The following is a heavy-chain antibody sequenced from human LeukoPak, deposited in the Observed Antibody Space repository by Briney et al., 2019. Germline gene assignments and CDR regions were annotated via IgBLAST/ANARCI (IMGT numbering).Heavy chain of an antibody. CDR3: ARQYYDILTGYYSDY. D-gene: IGHD3-9*01. CDR2: IYYSGST. J-gene: IGHJ4*02. V-gene: IGHV4-31*03. CDR1: GGSISSGGYY. Sequence: PSQTLSLTCTVSGGSISSGGYYWSWIRQHPGKGLEWIGYIYYSGSTYYNPSLKSRVTISVDTSKNQFSLKLSSVTAADTVVYYCARQYYDILTGYYSDYWGQGTLVTVSS.